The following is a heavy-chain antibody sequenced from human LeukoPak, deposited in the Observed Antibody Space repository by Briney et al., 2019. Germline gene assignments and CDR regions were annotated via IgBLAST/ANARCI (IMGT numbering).Heavy chain of an antibody. CDR3: HLLKTSGMDV. CDR2: ISSSSSYI. J-gene: IGHJ6*02. V-gene: IGHV3-21*01. Sequence: GGSLRLSCAASGSTFSSYSMNWVRQAPGKGLEWVSSISSSSSYIYYADSVKGRFTISRDNAKNSLYLQMNSLRAEDTAVYYCHLLKTSGMDVWGQGTTVTVSS. D-gene: IGHD1-26*01. CDR1: GSTFSSYS.